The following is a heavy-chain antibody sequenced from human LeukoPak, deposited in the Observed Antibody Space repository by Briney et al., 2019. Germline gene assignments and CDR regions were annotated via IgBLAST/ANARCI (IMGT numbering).Heavy chain of an antibody. CDR2: INHSGST. J-gene: IGHJ4*02. CDR3: ARELEGYNYGGFDY. CDR1: GGSFSGYY. Sequence: PSETLSLTCAVYGGSFSGYYWSWIRQPPGKGLEWIGEINHSGSTNYNPSLKSRVTISVDTSKNQFSLKLSSVTAADTAVYYCARELEGYNYGGFDYWGQGTLVTVSS. D-gene: IGHD5-24*01. V-gene: IGHV4-34*01.